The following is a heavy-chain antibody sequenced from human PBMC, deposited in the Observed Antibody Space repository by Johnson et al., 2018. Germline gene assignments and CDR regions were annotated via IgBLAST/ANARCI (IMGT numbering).Heavy chain of an antibody. J-gene: IGHJ1*01. CDR3: ARGPRYATLRLGELSSLREEYFQY. Sequence: QVQLVQSGGGVVQPGRSLRLSCGVSGFIFSRYAMHWVRQAPGKGLEWVAVISYDGSNKYYTASVKGRFTISRDNSKKRLYLQMNSLRGEDTAVYYFARGPRYATLRLGELSSLREEYFQYWGQDTLVTVSS. CDR1: GFIFSRYA. D-gene: IGHD3-16*02. V-gene: IGHV3-30-3*01. CDR2: ISYDGSNK.